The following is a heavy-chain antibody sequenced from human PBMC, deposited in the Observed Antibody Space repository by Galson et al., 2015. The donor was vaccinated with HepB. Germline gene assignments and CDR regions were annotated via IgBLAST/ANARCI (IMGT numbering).Heavy chain of an antibody. Sequence: SLRLSCAASGFTFDDYAMHWVRHAPGKGLEWVSGISWNSGSIGYADSVKGRFTISRDNAKNSLYLQMNSLRAEDTALYYCAKDPSGKYYGMDVWGQGTTVTVSS. CDR3: AKDPSGKYYGMDV. CDR1: GFTFDDYA. J-gene: IGHJ6*02. V-gene: IGHV3-9*01. CDR2: ISWNSGSI.